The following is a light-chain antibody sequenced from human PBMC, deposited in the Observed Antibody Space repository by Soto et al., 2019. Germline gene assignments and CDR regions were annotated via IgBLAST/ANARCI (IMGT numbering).Light chain of an antibody. CDR2: DVS. J-gene: IGLJ1*01. CDR3: CSYAGGYTFV. CDR1: SSDVGGYNF. Sequence: QSVLTQPRSVSGSPGQSVTISCSGTSSDVGGYNFVSWYQQHPGTAPKLMIYDVSRRPSGVPDRFSGSKSDNTASLTISGLQAEDEADYYCCSYAGGYTFVFGTGTKVTVL. V-gene: IGLV2-11*01.